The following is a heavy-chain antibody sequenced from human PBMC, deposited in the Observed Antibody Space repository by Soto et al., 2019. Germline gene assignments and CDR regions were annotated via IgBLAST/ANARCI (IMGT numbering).Heavy chain of an antibody. J-gene: IGHJ5*02. CDR1: GFTFSSYW. CDR2: IKQDGSEK. D-gene: IGHD3-3*01. CDR3: ARETGEFWSGYDWFDP. Sequence: GGSLRLSCAASGFTFSSYWMSWVRQAPGKGLEWVANIKQDGSEKYYVDSVKGRFTISRDNAKNSLYLQMNSLRAEDTAVYYCARETGEFWSGYDWFDPWGQGTLVTVSS. V-gene: IGHV3-7*01.